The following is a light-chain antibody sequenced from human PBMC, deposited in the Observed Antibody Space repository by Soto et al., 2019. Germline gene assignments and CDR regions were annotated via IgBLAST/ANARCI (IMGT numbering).Light chain of an antibody. CDR1: QSVGSNY. V-gene: IGKV3-20*01. CDR2: GAS. J-gene: IGKJ4*01. CDR3: QQYGSSPLT. Sequence: VLTQSPGTLSLSPGERATLSCRASQSVGSNYVAWYQQKPGQAPRLLIYGASSRASAVPDRFSGSGSGADFTLTISRLEPEDFAVYYCQQYGSSPLTFGGGTKVDIK.